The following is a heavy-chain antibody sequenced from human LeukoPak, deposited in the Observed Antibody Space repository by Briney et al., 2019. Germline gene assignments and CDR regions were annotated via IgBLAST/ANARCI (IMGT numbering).Heavy chain of an antibody. CDR1: GGSISSGSYY. J-gene: IGHJ3*02. Sequence: PSETLSLTCTVSGGSISSGSYYWSWIRQPAGKGLEWIGRIYTSGSTNYNPSLKSRVTMSVDTSKNQFSLKLSSVTAADTAVYYCARERVVSGPPVAFDIWGQGTMVTVSS. CDR2: IYTSGST. D-gene: IGHD5/OR15-5a*01. CDR3: ARERVVSGPPVAFDI. V-gene: IGHV4-61*02.